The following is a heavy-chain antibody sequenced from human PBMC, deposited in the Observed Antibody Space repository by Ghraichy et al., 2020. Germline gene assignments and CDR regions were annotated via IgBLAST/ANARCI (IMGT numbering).Heavy chain of an antibody. J-gene: IGHJ4*02. CDR3: ARDSQPNYDFWSGSYEDY. D-gene: IGHD3-3*01. V-gene: IGHV3-21*01. CDR1: RFTFSSYS. CDR2: ISSSSSYI. Sequence: GGSLRLSCAASRFTFSSYSMNWVRQAPGKGLEWVSSISSSSSYIYYADSVKGRFTISRDNAKNSLYLQMNSLRAEDTAVYYCARDSQPNYDFWSGSYEDYWGQGTLLTVSS.